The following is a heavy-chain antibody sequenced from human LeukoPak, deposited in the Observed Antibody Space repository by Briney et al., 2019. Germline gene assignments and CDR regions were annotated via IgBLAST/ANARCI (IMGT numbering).Heavy chain of an antibody. CDR1: GGSVSSYY. CDR3: ARLASSGWRSYGYFDL. J-gene: IGHJ2*01. V-gene: IGHV4-59*08. Sequence: SETLSLTCTVSGGSVSSYYWSWIRQPPGKGLEWIGYIYYSGSTNYNPSLKSRVTISVDTSKNQFSLKLSSVTAADTAVYYCARLASSGWRSYGYFDLWGRGTLVTVSS. D-gene: IGHD6-19*01. CDR2: IYYSGST.